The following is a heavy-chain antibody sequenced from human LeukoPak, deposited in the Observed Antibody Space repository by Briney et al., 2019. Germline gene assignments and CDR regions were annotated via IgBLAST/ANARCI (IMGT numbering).Heavy chain of an antibody. CDR1: GFTFRHYW. Sequence: GESLRLSCAVSGFTFRHYWMHWVRQVPGKGLVWVSRINPDGSTINYADSVRGRCAISRDNAKNTLHLEMNGLRADDTAVYYCARFRAGAGDFWGHGTLVSVSS. CDR2: INPDGSTI. V-gene: IGHV3-74*01. CDR3: ARFRAGAGDF. D-gene: IGHD4/OR15-4a*01. J-gene: IGHJ4*01.